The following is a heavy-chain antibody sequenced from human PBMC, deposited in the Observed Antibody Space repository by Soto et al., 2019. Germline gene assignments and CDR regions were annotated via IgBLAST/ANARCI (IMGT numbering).Heavy chain of an antibody. D-gene: IGHD6-19*01. Sequence: QVQLVQSGAEVRKPGSSVKVSCKASGGTFSTDAISWVRQAPGQGLEWMGGIIPMFGTPNYAQKFQGKVTIAADKSTSTVYMELSSLRSEDTAVYFCARGIRYCSGWDFDYWGQGTLFTVSS. CDR1: GGTFSTDA. J-gene: IGHJ4*02. CDR3: ARGIRYCSGWDFDY. CDR2: IIPMFGTP. V-gene: IGHV1-69*06.